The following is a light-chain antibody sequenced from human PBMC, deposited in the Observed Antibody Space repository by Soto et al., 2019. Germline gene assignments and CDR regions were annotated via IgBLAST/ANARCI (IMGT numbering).Light chain of an antibody. CDR3: QQYNTYPWT. V-gene: IGKV1-5*01. Sequence: DIHVTQSPSTLSVSVADIASTSFRASQTIRSWLAWYQQKTGAAPKLLIYDASSLESGVPSRFSGSGSGTEFTLTISSLQPDDFATYYCQQYNTYPWTFGQGTKVDIK. J-gene: IGKJ1*01. CDR1: QTIRSW. CDR2: DAS.